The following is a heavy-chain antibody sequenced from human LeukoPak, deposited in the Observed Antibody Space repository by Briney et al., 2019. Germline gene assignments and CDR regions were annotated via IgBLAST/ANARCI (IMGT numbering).Heavy chain of an antibody. CDR1: GFTLSSYA. Sequence: GRSLRLSCAASGFTLSSYAMNWVRQAPGKGLEWVSAISGSGVTTHYADSVKGRFTISRDNSKNTLYLQMNTLRADDTAVYYCAKDCGGDCSYYYSMDVWGQGTTVTVSS. CDR2: ISGSGVTT. J-gene: IGHJ6*02. V-gene: IGHV3-23*01. CDR3: AKDCGGDCSYYYSMDV. D-gene: IGHD2-21*02.